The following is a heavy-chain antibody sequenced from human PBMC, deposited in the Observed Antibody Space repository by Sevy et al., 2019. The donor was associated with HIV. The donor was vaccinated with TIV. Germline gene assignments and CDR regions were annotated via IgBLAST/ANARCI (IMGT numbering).Heavy chain of an antibody. CDR3: ARLRVIASAPYSFDY. D-gene: IGHD2-21*01. Sequence: GGSLRLSCAASGLIFSDYYMGWVRQAPGKGLEWVADITSGNTYTNYADSVKGRFTISRDNAKKSLYLQMNTLRAEDTAVYYGARLRVIASAPYSFDYWGQGALVTVSS. CDR2: ITSGNTYT. J-gene: IGHJ4*02. CDR1: GLIFSDYY. V-gene: IGHV3-11*06.